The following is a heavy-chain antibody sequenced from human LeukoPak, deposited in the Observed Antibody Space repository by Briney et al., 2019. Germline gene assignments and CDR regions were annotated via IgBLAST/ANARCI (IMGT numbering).Heavy chain of an antibody. J-gene: IGHJ6*03. CDR3: ARGSYPLYYMDV. CDR1: GFTFSSYT. D-gene: IGHD3-16*02. Sequence: GGSLRLSCAASGFTFSSYTMNWVRQAPGKGLEWVANIKQDGTEKYYVDSVKGRFTISRDNAKNSLYLQMNSLRAEDTAVYYCARGSYPLYYMDVWGKGTTVTVSS. V-gene: IGHV3-7*01. CDR2: IKQDGTEK.